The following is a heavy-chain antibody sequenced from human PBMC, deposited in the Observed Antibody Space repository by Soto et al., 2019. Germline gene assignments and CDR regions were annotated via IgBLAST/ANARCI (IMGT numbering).Heavy chain of an antibody. CDR1: GYTFTSYG. J-gene: IGHJ6*02. Sequence: AAVKVSCKASGYTFTSYGISWVRQAPGQGLEWMGWISAYNGNTNYAQKLQGRVTMTTDTSTSTAYMELRSLRSDDTAVYYCAREQDCTNGVCRNYYYYYYGMDVWGQGTTVTVSS. CDR2: ISAYNGNT. V-gene: IGHV1-18*01. CDR3: AREQDCTNGVCRNYYYYYYGMDV. D-gene: IGHD2-8*01.